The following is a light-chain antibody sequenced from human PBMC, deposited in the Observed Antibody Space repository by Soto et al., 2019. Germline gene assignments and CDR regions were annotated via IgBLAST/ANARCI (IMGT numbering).Light chain of an antibody. V-gene: IGKV1-39*01. Sequence: DIQMTQSPSSLSASVGDRVTITCRASQSISSYLNWYQQKPGKAPKLLIYAASSLQSGVPSRFSGSGSGTDFTLTISSLQPEDFATYYCQQSYSTHSVTFGQGTKVDIK. CDR1: QSISSY. CDR2: AAS. J-gene: IGKJ1*01. CDR3: QQSYSTHSVT.